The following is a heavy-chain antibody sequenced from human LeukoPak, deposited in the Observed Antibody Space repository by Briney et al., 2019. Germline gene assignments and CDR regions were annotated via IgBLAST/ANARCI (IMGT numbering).Heavy chain of an antibody. D-gene: IGHD6-13*01. V-gene: IGHV3-48*01. J-gene: IGHJ4*02. Sequence: GGSLRLSCAASGFTFSSYTMSWVRQAPGKGLECVSYISPSGTTIYYADSVKGLFTISRDNSQNSLYLQMNSLRSEDTAIYYCARDGSQLVPFDYWGQGTLVTVSS. CDR3: ARDGSQLVPFDY. CDR1: GFTFSSYT. CDR2: ISPSGTTI.